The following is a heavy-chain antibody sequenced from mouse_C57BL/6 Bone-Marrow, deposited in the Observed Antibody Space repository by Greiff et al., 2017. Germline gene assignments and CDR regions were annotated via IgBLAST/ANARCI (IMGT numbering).Heavy chain of an antibody. CDR2: IDPSDSYT. D-gene: IGHD2-3*01. CDR1: GYTFTSYW. J-gene: IGHJ4*01. CDR3: AIEWLLFLDYAMGY. V-gene: IGHV1-50*01. Sequence: QVQLQQPGAELVKPGASVKLSCKASGYTFTSYWMQWVKQRPGQCLEWIGEIDPSDSYTNYNQKFKGKATLTVDTSSRTAYMQLSSLTSEDSAVYYCAIEWLLFLDYAMGYWGQGTSVSVSS.